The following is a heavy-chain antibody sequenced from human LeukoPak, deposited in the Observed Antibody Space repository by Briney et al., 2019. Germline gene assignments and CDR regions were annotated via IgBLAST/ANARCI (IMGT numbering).Heavy chain of an antibody. CDR2: INHSGST. J-gene: IGHJ4*02. V-gene: IGHV4-34*01. CDR3: ARESIAVAGYHFDY. D-gene: IGHD6-19*01. Sequence: SETLSLTCAVYGGSFSGYYWSWIRQPPGKGLEWIGEINHSGSTNYNPSLKSRVTISVDTSKNQFSLRLTSVTAADTAVYYCARESIAVAGYHFDYWGQGTLVTVSS. CDR1: GGSFSGYY.